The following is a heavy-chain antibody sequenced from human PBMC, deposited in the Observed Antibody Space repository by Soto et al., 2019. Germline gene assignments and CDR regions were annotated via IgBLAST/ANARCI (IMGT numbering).Heavy chain of an antibody. CDR3: ARDVSPGSIGYYLDAFDI. CDR1: GFTFANDW. J-gene: IGHJ3*02. D-gene: IGHD3-22*01. Sequence: EVQLVESGGGLVQPGGSLRLSCAASGFTFANDWMTWVRQAPGKGLEWVANIKGDGSAKSYLDSVRGRFTVSRDNAENSLFLQTNILRAEDTALYYCARDVSPGSIGYYLDAFDIWGQGTMVTVS. CDR2: IKGDGSAK. V-gene: IGHV3-7*05.